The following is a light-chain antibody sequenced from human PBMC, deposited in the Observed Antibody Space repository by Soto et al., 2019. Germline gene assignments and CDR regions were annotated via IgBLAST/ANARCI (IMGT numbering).Light chain of an antibody. V-gene: IGKV3-15*01. CDR1: QSVNSN. CDR2: GSS. CDR3: QQYNNWPIT. Sequence: EIVMTQSPATLSVSPGERATLACRASQSVNSNLAWYQQKPRQAPRLLIYGSSTRATGIPARFSGSGSGTEFTLTISSLQSEDFAVYYCQQYNNWPITFGQGTRLEIK. J-gene: IGKJ5*01.